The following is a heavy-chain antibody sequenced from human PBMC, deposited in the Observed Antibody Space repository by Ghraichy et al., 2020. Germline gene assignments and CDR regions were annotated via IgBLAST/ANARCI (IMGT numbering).Heavy chain of an antibody. CDR1: GYTFTSYG. Sequence: KVSCKASGYTFTSYGISWVRQAPGQGLEWMGWISGYNGDTNDAQKFQGRVTMTTDTSTSTAYMELRSLRSDDTAVYYCARVGYYHDGSIRSWNFDLWGRGTLVTVSS. CDR2: ISGYNGDT. D-gene: IGHD3-22*01. J-gene: IGHJ2*01. CDR3: ARVGYYHDGSIRSWNFDL. V-gene: IGHV1-18*04.